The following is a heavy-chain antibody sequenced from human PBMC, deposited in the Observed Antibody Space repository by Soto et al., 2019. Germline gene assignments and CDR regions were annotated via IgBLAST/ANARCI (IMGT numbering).Heavy chain of an antibody. CDR3: ARSLHSSGWRDAFDI. J-gene: IGHJ3*02. D-gene: IGHD6-19*01. Sequence: PGESLKISCKGSGYSFTSYWIGWVRQMPVKGLEWMGIIYPGDSDTRYSPSFQGQVTISADKSISTAYLQWSSLKASDTAMYYCARSLHSSGWRDAFDIWGQGTMVTVSS. V-gene: IGHV5-51*01. CDR2: IYPGDSDT. CDR1: GYSFTSYW.